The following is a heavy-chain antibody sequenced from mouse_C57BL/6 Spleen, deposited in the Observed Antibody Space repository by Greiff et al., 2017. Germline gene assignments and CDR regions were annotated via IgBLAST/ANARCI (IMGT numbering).Heavy chain of an antibody. CDR3: AREGREIDY. CDR1: GYSFTGYF. Sequence: EVKLVESGPELVKPGDSVKISCKASGYSFTGYFMNWVMQSHGKSLEWIGRINPYNGDTFYNQKFKGKATLTVDKSSSTAHMELRSLTSEDSAVYYCAREGREIDYWGQGTTLTVSS. CDR2: INPYNGDT. J-gene: IGHJ2*01. V-gene: IGHV1-20*01.